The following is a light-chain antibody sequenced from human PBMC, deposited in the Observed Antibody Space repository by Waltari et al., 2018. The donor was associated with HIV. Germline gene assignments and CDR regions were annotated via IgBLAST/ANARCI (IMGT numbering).Light chain of an antibody. CDR3: SSYRSINILV. J-gene: IGLJ3*02. Sequence: QSALTQPASVSGSPGQSVTISCTGTARDVGAYDCVSWYQQYPGRAPKLIIFEVTNRPSGISNRFSASKSGNTASLTISGLQADDEADYFCSSYRSINILVFGGGTKLTV. CDR1: ARDVGAYDC. CDR2: EVT. V-gene: IGLV2-14*03.